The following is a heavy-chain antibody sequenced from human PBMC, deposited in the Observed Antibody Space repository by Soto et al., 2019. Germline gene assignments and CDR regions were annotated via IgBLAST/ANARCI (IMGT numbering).Heavy chain of an antibody. CDR2: IIPLFGTP. D-gene: IGHD1-26*01. Sequence: RASVKVSCKASGGTFSTYGITWVRQALGQGLEWMGGIIPLFGTPHYAQKFQGRVSITADESTNTAYMGLSRLRSEDTAIYYCTREGTSIVGTTYDFYYGLDVWGQGTTVTVSS. CDR3: TREGTSIVGTTYDFYYGLDV. V-gene: IGHV1-69*13. J-gene: IGHJ6*02. CDR1: GGTFSTYG.